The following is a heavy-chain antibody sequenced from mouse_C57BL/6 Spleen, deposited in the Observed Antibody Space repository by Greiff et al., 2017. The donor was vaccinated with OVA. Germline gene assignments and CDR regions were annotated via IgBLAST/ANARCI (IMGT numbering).Heavy chain of an antibody. J-gene: IGHJ1*03. CDR1: GYAFSSSW. V-gene: IGHV1-82*01. CDR3: ARAPFITTVVATEYWYFDV. CDR2: IYPGDGDT. D-gene: IGHD1-1*01. Sequence: VQLQQSGPELVKPGASVKISCKASGYAFSSSWMNWVKQRPGKGLEWIGRIYPGDGDTNYNGKFKGKATLTADKSSSTAYMQLSSLTSEDSAVYFCARAPFITTVVATEYWYFDVWGTGTTVTVSS.